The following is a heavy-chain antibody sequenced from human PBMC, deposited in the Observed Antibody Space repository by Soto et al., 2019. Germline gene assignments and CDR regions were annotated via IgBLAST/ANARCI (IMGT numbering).Heavy chain of an antibody. D-gene: IGHD3-3*01. CDR1: GFTFSRYW. CDR2: INSDGSSI. V-gene: IGHV3-74*01. J-gene: IGHJ4*02. CDR3: ARLPVDTITSLDY. Sequence: EVQLVESGGDLVQPGGFLRLSCATSGFTFSRYWMHWVRQVPGKGLVWVSRINSDGSSISYSDSVKGRFTISRDNAKNTLYLQMNSLRVEDTAVYYCARLPVDTITSLDYWGQATLVTVPS.